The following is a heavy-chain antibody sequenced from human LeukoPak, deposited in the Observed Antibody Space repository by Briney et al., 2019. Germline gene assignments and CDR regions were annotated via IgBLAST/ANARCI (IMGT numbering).Heavy chain of an antibody. CDR2: IKQDGSEK. Sequence: PGGSLRLSCAASGFTFSSYWMNWVRQAPGKGLEWVANIKQDGSEKYYVDSVKGRFTISRDNAKNSLYLQMNSLRAEDTAVYYCARYPGGYYYGMDVWGKGTTVTVSS. J-gene: IGHJ6*04. V-gene: IGHV3-7*03. CDR1: GFTFSSYW. CDR3: ARYPGGYYYGMDV. D-gene: IGHD3-10*01.